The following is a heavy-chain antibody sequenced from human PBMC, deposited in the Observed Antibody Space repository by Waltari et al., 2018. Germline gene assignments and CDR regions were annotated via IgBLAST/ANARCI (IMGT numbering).Heavy chain of an antibody. CDR2: IYYSGST. Sequence: QVQLQESGPGLVKPSETLSLTCTVSGGSISSHYWSWIRQPPGKGLEWIGYIYYSGSTNYNPSLKSRVTISVDTSKNQFSLKLSSVTAADTAVYYCARASSSSSGYYGMDVWGQGTTVTVSS. D-gene: IGHD6-6*01. V-gene: IGHV4-59*11. CDR1: GGSISSHY. J-gene: IGHJ6*02. CDR3: ARASSSSSGYYGMDV.